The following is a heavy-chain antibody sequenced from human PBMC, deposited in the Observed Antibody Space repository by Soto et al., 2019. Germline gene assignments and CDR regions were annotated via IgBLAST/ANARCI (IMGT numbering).Heavy chain of an antibody. D-gene: IGHD2-21*02. CDR2: IYYSGST. J-gene: IGHJ6*02. CDR1: GGSISSGGYY. CDR3: ARVCGGDCHYGMDV. V-gene: IGHV4-31*03. Sequence: QVQLQESGPGLVKPSQTLSLTCTVSGGSISSGGYYWSWIRQHPGKGLEWFGYIYYSGSTYYTPSLKSRVTISVVTSKNQFSLKLSSVTAADTAGYYCARVCGGDCHYGMDVWGQGTTVTVSS.